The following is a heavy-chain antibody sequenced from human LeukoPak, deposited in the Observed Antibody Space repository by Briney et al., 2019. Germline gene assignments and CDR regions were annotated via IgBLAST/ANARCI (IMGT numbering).Heavy chain of an antibody. D-gene: IGHD6-13*01. Sequence: ASVKVSCKASGYTFTGYYMHWVRQAPGQGLEWMGWINPNSGGTNYAQKFQGRVTMTRDTSISTAYMELSRLRSDDTAVYYCARGKAAAELYNWFDPWGQGTLVTVSS. CDR2: INPNSGGT. CDR3: ARGKAAAELYNWFDP. V-gene: IGHV1-2*02. J-gene: IGHJ5*02. CDR1: GYTFTGYY.